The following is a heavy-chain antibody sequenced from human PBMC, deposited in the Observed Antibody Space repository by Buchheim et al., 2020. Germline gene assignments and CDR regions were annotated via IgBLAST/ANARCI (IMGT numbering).Heavy chain of an antibody. CDR1: GFTFSSYG. J-gene: IGHJ6*03. CDR3: AKDSVPAAIYYYYYMDV. CDR2: ISYDGSNK. V-gene: IGHV3-30*18. Sequence: QVQLVESGGGVVQPGRSLRLSCAASGFTFSSYGMHWVRQAPGKGLEWVAVISYDGSNKYYADSVKGRFTISRDNSKNTLYLQMNSLRAEDTAVYYCAKDSVPAAIYYYYYMDVWGKGTT. D-gene: IGHD2-2*01.